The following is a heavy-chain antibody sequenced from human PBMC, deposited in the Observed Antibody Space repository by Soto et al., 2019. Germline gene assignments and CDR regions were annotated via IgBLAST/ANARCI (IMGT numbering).Heavy chain of an antibody. CDR2: NHHSGST. Sequence: QVQLQESGPGLVKPSETLSLTCAVSGGSISISNWWSWVRQTPGKGLEWIGQNHHSGSTNYSPALTGGVTHFRNQSQDRVPPKMNSVTAADTAVYYCARGGYYFYMDVWGKGTTVTVSS. CDR1: GGSISISNW. CDR3: ARGGYYFYMDV. V-gene: IGHV4-4*02. J-gene: IGHJ6*03. D-gene: IGHD1-26*01.